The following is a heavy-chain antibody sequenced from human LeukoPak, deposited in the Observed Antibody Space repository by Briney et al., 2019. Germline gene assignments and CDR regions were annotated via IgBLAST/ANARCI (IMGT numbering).Heavy chain of an antibody. V-gene: IGHV3-7*01. Sequence: GGSLRLSCAASGFTFSTYAMNWVRQAPGKGLEWVANIKQDGNEKYYVDSVKGRFTISRDNAKNSLYLQMNSLRAEDTAVYYCARVVYLDYWGQGTLVTVSS. CDR3: ARVVYLDY. CDR2: IKQDGNEK. CDR1: GFTFSTYA. D-gene: IGHD3-10*01. J-gene: IGHJ4*02.